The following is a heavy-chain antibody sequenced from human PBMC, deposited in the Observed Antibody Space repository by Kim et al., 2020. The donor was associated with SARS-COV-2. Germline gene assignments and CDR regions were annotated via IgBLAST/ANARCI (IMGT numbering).Heavy chain of an antibody. CDR2: GSEK. J-gene: IGHJ4*02. CDR3: ARALYFDY. V-gene: IGHV3-7*01. Sequence: GSEKYYVDTRKGRFTTSRDNAKNSLYLQMNSLRAEDTAVYYCARALYFDYWGQGTLVTVSS.